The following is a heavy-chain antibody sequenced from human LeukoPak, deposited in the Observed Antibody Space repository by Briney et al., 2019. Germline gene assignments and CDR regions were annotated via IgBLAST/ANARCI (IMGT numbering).Heavy chain of an antibody. V-gene: IGHV3-23*01. CDR3: ARVKESGPHYYMDV. CDR2: IYGSGVST. J-gene: IGHJ6*03. D-gene: IGHD3-3*01. CDR1: GFTFSTYT. Sequence: PGGSLRLSCAASGFTFSTYTMSWVRQAPGKGLEWVSSIYGSGVSTFYADSVQGRFTISRDNFQNTLSLQMNSLRADDTAVYYCARVKESGPHYYMDVWGKGTTVTVSS.